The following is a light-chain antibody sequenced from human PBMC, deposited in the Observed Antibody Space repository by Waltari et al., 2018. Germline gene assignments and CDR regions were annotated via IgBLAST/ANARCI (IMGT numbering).Light chain of an antibody. CDR3: QQYNISPYT. CDR1: QSISNW. J-gene: IGKJ2*01. Sequence: DIQLSQSPPSLSASVGDSVTITCRASQSISNWLAWYHQKPGKAPKVLIYKPFSLQSGVPSRFSGSGSETEFTLTISSLQPDDFATYYCQQYNISPYTFGQGTTLEI. CDR2: KPF. V-gene: IGKV1-5*03.